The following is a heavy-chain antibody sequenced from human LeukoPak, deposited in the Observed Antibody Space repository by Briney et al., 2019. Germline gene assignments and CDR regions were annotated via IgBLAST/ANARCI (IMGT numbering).Heavy chain of an antibody. D-gene: IGHD6-6*01. V-gene: IGHV3-33*06. CDR3: AKGSSGSSSDFDY. CDR2: IWYDGSNK. J-gene: IGHJ4*02. Sequence: GRSLRLSCAASGFTFSSYGMHWVRQAPGKGLEWVAVIWYDGSNKYYADSVKGRFTISRDNSKNTLYLQMNSLRAEDTAVYYCAKGSSGSSSDFDYWGQGTLVTVSS. CDR1: GFTFSSYG.